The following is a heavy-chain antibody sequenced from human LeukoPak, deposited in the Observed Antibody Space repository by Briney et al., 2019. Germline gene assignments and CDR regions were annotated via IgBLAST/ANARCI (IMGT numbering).Heavy chain of an antibody. CDR2: ISAYNGNT. Sequence: GASVKVSCKASGYTFTSYGISWVRQAPGQGLEWMGWISAYNGNTKYAQMVQDRVTMTTDTSTITAYMELSRLGTGDTAVYYCARDSLPNCSDSSGYYSDAFDIWGEGTMVTVSS. J-gene: IGHJ3*02. V-gene: IGHV1-18*01. CDR3: ARDSLPNCSDSSGYYSDAFDI. D-gene: IGHD3-22*01. CDR1: GYTFTSYG.